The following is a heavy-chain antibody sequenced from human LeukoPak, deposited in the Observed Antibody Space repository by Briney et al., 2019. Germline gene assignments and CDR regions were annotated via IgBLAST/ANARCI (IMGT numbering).Heavy chain of an antibody. CDR1: GGSISSGSYY. V-gene: IGHV4-61*02. D-gene: IGHD3-3*01. Sequence: SETLSLTCTVSGGSISSGSYYWSWIRQPAGKGLEWIGRIYTSGSTNYNPSLKSRVTISVDTSKNQFSLKLSSVTAADTAVYYCARGITIFGVVKNWFDPWGQGTLVTVSS. CDR2: IYTSGST. J-gene: IGHJ5*02. CDR3: ARGITIFGVVKNWFDP.